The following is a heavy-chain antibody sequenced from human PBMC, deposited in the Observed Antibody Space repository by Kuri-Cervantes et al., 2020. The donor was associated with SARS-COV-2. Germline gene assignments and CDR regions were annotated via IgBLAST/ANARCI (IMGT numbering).Heavy chain of an antibody. CDR3: AREGRGYAYFDY. Sequence: LSLTCAASGFTFSSYSMNWVRQAPGKGLEWVANIKQDGSEKYYVDSVKGRFTISRDNAKNSLYLQMNSLRAEDTAVYYCAREGRGYAYFDYWGQGTLVTVSS. J-gene: IGHJ4*02. CDR2: IKQDGSEK. D-gene: IGHD5-12*01. V-gene: IGHV3-7*01. CDR1: GFTFSSYS.